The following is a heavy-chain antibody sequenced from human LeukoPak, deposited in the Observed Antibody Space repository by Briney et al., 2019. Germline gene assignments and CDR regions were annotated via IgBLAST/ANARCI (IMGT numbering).Heavy chain of an antibody. CDR3: AGGDMVGPRSPPHY. Sequence: SVKVSCTASGGTFSSYAISWVRQAPGQGLEWMGGIIPIFGTANYAQKFQGRVTITADESTSTAYMELSSLRSEDTAVYYCAGGDMVGPRSPPHYWGQGTLVTVSS. J-gene: IGHJ4*02. CDR2: IIPIFGTA. D-gene: IGHD1-26*01. V-gene: IGHV1-69*01. CDR1: GGTFSSYA.